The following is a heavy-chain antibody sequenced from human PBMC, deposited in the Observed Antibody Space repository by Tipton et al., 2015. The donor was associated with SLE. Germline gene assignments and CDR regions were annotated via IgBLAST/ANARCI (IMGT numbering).Heavy chain of an antibody. Sequence: TLSLTCTVSGGSISSSSYYWGWIRQPPGKGLEWIGSIYYSGSTYYNPSLMSRVTISVDTSKNQFSLKLSSVTAADTAVYYCARFDSRLLQHWGQGTLVTVSS. D-gene: IGHD3-9*01. CDR2: IYYSGST. CDR1: GGSISSSSYY. J-gene: IGHJ1*01. CDR3: ARFDSRLLQH. V-gene: IGHV4-39*07.